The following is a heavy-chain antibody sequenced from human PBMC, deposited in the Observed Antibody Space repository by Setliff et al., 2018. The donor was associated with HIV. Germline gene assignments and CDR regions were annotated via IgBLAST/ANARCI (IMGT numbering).Heavy chain of an antibody. CDR1: GYTLTEFS. Sequence: ASVKVSCKVSGYTLTEFSMHWVRQAPGKGLEWMGRFDPEDGDTPYAQNFQGRVTMTEDPPTDTAYLELSGLRCEDTAVYYCATLREQWLSEGGFDYWGQGTLVTVSS. D-gene: IGHD6-19*01. CDR2: FDPEDGDT. J-gene: IGHJ4*02. V-gene: IGHV1-24*01. CDR3: ATLREQWLSEGGFDY.